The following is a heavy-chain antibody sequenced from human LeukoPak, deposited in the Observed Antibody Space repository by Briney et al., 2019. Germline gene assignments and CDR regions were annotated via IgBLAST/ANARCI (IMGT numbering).Heavy chain of an antibody. D-gene: IGHD3-22*01. CDR1: GYAFTGYY. CDR3: AMLLGDGGYYYVYDY. V-gene: IGHV1-2*02. CDR2: INPNSGGT. Sequence: AASVKVSCKASGYAFTGYYMHWVRQAPGQGLEWMGWINPNSGGTNYAQKFQGRVTMTRDTSISTAYMELSRLRSDDTAVYYCAMLLGDGGYYYVYDYWGQGTLVTVSS. J-gene: IGHJ4*02.